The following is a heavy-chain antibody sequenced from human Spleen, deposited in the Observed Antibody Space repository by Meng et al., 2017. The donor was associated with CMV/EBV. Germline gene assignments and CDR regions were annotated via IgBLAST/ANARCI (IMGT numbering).Heavy chain of an antibody. CDR2: IYYSGST. CDR3: ARGQDYGGNSPVDH. J-gene: IGHJ4*02. D-gene: IGHD4-23*01. V-gene: IGHV4-39*07. CDR1: GGSISSRSYY. Sequence: SETLSLTCTVSGGSISSRSYYWGWVRQPPGKGLEWIGNIYYSGSTNYNPPLKSRVIISVDTTKNQFSLQLRSVTAADAAVYYCARGQDYGGNSPVDHWGQGTLVTVSS.